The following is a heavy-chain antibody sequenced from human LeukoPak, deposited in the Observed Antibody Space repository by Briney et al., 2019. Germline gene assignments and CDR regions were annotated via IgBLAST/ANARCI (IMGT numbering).Heavy chain of an antibody. J-gene: IGHJ4*02. V-gene: IGHV3-23*01. CDR2: ISGSGGST. Sequence: PGGSLRLSCAASGFTFSSYGMSWVRQAPGKGLEWVSAISGSGGSTYYADSVKGRFTISRDNSKNTLYLQMNSLRAEDTAVYYCAQGIAVAGTFDYWGQGTLVTVSS. CDR3: AQGIAVAGTFDY. CDR1: GFTFSSYG. D-gene: IGHD6-19*01.